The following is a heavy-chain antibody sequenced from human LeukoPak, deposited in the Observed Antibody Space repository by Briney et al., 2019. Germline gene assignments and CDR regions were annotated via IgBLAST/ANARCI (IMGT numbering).Heavy chain of an antibody. V-gene: IGHV3-74*01. CDR2: INSDGSWT. CDR3: VSFYETC. D-gene: IGHD2/OR15-2a*01. J-gene: IGHJ4*02. Sequence: GGSLRLSCAASGFTVSSIHMVWVRQAPGKGLVWVSHINSDGSWTSYADSVKGRFTISKDNAKNTVYLQMNSLRAEDTAVYYCVSFYETCWGRGTLVTVSS. CDR1: GFTVSSIH.